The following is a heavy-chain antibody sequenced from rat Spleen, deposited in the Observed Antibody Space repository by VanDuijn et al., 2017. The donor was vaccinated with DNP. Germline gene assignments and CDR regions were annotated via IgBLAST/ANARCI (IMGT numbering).Heavy chain of an antibody. CDR1: GFTFSDYA. Sequence: EVQLVESGGGLVQPGRSLKFSCAASGFTFSDYAMAWVRQAPKKGLEWVATIIYDGSSTYYRDSVKGRFTISRDNAKSSLYLQMDSLRSEDTATYYCTTEDSYIPGVMDAWGQGASVTVSS. CDR2: IIYDGSST. J-gene: IGHJ4*01. D-gene: IGHD1-2*01. CDR3: TTEDSYIPGVMDA. V-gene: IGHV5-17*01.